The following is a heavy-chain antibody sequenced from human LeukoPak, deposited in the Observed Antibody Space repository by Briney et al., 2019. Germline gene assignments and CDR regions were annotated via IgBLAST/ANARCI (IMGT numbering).Heavy chain of an antibody. Sequence: ASVKVSCKASGYTFTSYDINWVRQATGQGLEWMGWMNPNSGNTGYAQTFQGRVTMTRNTSISTAYMELSSLRSEDTAVYYCARGRVRYYDSSGPHPFDYWGQGTLVTVSS. V-gene: IGHV1-8*01. CDR3: ARGRVRYYDSSGPHPFDY. D-gene: IGHD3-22*01. CDR2: MNPNSGNT. CDR1: GYTFTSYD. J-gene: IGHJ4*02.